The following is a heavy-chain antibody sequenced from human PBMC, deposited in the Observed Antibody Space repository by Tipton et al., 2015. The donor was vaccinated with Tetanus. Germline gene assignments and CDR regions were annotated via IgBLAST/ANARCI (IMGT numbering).Heavy chain of an antibody. Sequence: SLRLSCAASGFTFSAYWMTWVRQAPGKGLEWVANIKHDGSENYYVDSVKGRFTISRDNAKNSLYLQMNSLRAEDTAVYYCARDPTRRFDYWGPGTLVTVS. CDR3: ARDPTRRFDY. CDR1: GFTFSAYW. D-gene: IGHD1/OR15-1a*01. CDR2: IKHDGSEN. V-gene: IGHV3-7*01. J-gene: IGHJ4*02.